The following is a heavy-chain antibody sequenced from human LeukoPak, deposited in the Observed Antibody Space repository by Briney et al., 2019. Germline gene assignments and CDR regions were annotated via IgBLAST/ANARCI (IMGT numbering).Heavy chain of an antibody. J-gene: IGHJ4*02. CDR1: GFTFSSYA. CDR3: ARESSGSSSWFTDPLYYFDY. V-gene: IGHV3-30-3*01. CDR2: ISYDGSNK. D-gene: IGHD6-13*01. Sequence: PGRSLRLSCAASGFTFSSYAMHWVRQAPGKGLEWVAVISYDGSNKYYADSVKGRFTISRDNSKNTLYLQMSSLRAEDTAVYYCARESSGSSSWFTDPLYYFDYWGQGTLVTVSS.